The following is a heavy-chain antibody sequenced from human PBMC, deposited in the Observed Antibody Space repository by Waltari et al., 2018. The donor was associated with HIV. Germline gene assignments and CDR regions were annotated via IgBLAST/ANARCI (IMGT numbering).Heavy chain of an antibody. V-gene: IGHV3-30*02. CDR3: AKDVGSSLPPDY. Sequence: QVQLVESGGGVVQPGGSLRLSCAASGFTFSSYGMHWVRRAPGKGLEWGAFIRYDGSNKYYADSVKGRFTISRDNSKNTLYLQMNSLGAEETAVYYCAKDVGSSLPPDYWGQGTLVTVSS. CDR1: GFTFSSYG. CDR2: IRYDGSNK. D-gene: IGHD6-13*01. J-gene: IGHJ4*02.